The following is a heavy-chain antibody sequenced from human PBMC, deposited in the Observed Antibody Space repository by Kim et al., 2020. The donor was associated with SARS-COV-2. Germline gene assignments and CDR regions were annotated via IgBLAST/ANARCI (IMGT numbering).Heavy chain of an antibody. D-gene: IGHD3-22*01. CDR1: GFTFSSYA. Sequence: GGSLRLSCAASGFTFSSYAMSWVRQAPGKGLEWVSAISGSGGSTYYADSVKGRFTISRDNSKNTLYLQMNSLRAEDTAVYCCAKDWGTYYYDSSGYRVYWGQGTLVTVSS. J-gene: IGHJ4*02. V-gene: IGHV3-23*01. CDR2: ISGSGGST. CDR3: AKDWGTYYYDSSGYRVY.